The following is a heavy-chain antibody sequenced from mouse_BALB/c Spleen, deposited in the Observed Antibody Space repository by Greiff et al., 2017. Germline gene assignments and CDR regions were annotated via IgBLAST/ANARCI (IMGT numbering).Heavy chain of an antibody. J-gene: IGHJ4*01. CDR1: GYTFTDYE. CDR3: TKDSELGRDYYAMDY. V-gene: IGHV1-15*01. CDR2: IDPETGGT. D-gene: IGHD4-1*01. Sequence: QVHVKQSGAELVRPGASVTLSCKASGYTFTDYEMHWVKQTPVHGLEWIGAIDPETGGTAYNQKFKGKATLTADKSSSTAYMELRSLTSEDSAVYYCTKDSELGRDYYAMDYWGQGTSVTVSS.